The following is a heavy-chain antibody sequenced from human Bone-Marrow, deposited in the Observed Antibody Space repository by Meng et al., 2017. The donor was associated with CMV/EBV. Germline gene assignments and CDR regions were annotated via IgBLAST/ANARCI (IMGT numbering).Heavy chain of an antibody. D-gene: IGHD1-1*01. J-gene: IGHJ3*02. Sequence: GGSLRLSCAASGFTFSSYAMHWVRQAPGKGLEWVAVISYDGSNKYYADSVKGRFTISRDNSKNTLYLQMNSLRAEDTAVYYCARVPNWNRDAFDIWGQGTMVTVSS. V-gene: IGHV3-30-3*01. CDR2: ISYDGSNK. CDR3: ARVPNWNRDAFDI. CDR1: GFTFSSYA.